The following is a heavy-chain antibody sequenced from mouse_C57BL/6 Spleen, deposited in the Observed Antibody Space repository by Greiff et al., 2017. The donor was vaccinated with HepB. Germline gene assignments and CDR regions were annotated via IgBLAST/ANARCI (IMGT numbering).Heavy chain of an antibody. CDR2: IDPSDSET. V-gene: IGHV1-52*01. J-gene: IGHJ3*01. D-gene: IGHD1-1*01. Sequence: QVQLQQPGAELVRPGSSVKLSCKASGYTFTSYWMHWVKQRPIQGLEWIGNIDPSDSETHYNQKFKDKATLTVDKSSSTAYMQLSSLTSEDSAVYYCARCRGITTKLAWFAYWGQGTLVTVSA. CDR3: ARCRGITTKLAWFAY. CDR1: GYTFTSYW.